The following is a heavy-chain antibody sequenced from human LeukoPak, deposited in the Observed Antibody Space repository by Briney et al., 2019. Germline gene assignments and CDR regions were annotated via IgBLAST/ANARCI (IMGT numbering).Heavy chain of an antibody. CDR2: IGVAANT. CDR1: GFTFSSYD. V-gene: IGHV3-13*01. Sequence: GGSLSLSCAASGFTFSSYDMHWVRQATGKGLEWVSAIGVAANTFYSGSVKGRFTISRENAKNSLYLLMTSLRAEDTAVYYCARQNTPHGNFDYWGQGILVTVSS. D-gene: IGHD1-26*01. J-gene: IGHJ4*02. CDR3: ARQNTPHGNFDY.